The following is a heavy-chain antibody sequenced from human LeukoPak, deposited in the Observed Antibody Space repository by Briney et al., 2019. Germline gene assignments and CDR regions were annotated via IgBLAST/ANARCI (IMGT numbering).Heavy chain of an antibody. V-gene: IGHV4-34*01. J-gene: IGHJ6*02. Sequence: SETLSLTCAVYGGSFSGYYWSWIRQPPGKGLEWIGEINHSGSTNYNPSLKSRVTISVDTSKNQSSLKLSSVTAADTAVYYCARLWNGRYSYGLGYYYGMDVWGQGTTVTVSS. CDR1: GGSFSGYY. CDR2: INHSGST. CDR3: ARLWNGRYSYGLGYYYGMDV. D-gene: IGHD5-18*01.